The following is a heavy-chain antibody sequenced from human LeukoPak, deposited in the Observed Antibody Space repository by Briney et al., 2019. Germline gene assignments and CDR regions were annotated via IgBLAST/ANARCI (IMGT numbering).Heavy chain of an antibody. J-gene: IGHJ4*02. CDR2: IRSKAFGGTT. CDR3: TRRGSSSWDPVGSYYFDY. Sequence: PGGSLRLSCTTSGFTFGDYAMNWFRQAPGKGLEWVGFIRSKAFGGTTEYAASVKGRFTISRDDSKSIVYLQMNSLKTEDTAVYYCTRRGSSSWDPVGSYYFDYWGQGTLVTVSS. V-gene: IGHV3-49*03. CDR1: GFTFGDYA. D-gene: IGHD6-13*01.